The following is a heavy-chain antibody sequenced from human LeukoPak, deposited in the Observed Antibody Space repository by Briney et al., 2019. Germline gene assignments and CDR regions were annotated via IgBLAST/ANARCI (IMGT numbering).Heavy chain of an antibody. D-gene: IGHD3-22*01. Sequence: ASVKVSCKVSGYTLTELSMHWVRQAPGKGLEWTGGFDPEDGETIYAQKFQGRVTMTEDTSTDTAYMELSSLRSEDTAVYYCATDRNSSGYLDYWGQGTLVTVSS. J-gene: IGHJ4*02. V-gene: IGHV1-24*01. CDR2: FDPEDGET. CDR1: GYTLTELS. CDR3: ATDRNSSGYLDY.